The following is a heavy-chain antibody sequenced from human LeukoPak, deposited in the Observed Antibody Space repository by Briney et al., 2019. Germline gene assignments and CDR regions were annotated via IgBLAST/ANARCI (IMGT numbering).Heavy chain of an antibody. Sequence: SETLSLTCAVYGGSFSGYYWSWIRQPPGTGLEWIGEINHSGSTNYNPSLESRVTISVDTSKNQFPLKLSSVTAADTAVYYCASLSNYGDYEDYWGQGTLVIVSS. CDR3: ASLSNYGDYEDY. J-gene: IGHJ4*02. D-gene: IGHD4-17*01. CDR2: INHSGST. V-gene: IGHV4-34*01. CDR1: GGSFSGYY.